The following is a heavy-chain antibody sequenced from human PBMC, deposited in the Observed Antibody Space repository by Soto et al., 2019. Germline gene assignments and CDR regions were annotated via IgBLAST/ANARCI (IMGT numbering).Heavy chain of an antibody. J-gene: IGHJ4*02. D-gene: IGHD3-9*01. CDR1: GGSISSSSYY. V-gene: IGHV4-39*01. CDR2: IYYSGST. CDR3: ASTSPYYDILTGQPPHYFDY. Sequence: QLQLQESGPGLVKPSETLSLTCTVSGGSISSSSYYWGWIRQPPGKGLEWIGSIYYSGSTYYNPSLKSRVTISVDTSKTQFSLKLSSVTAADAAVYYCASTSPYYDILTGQPPHYFDYWGQGTLVTVSS.